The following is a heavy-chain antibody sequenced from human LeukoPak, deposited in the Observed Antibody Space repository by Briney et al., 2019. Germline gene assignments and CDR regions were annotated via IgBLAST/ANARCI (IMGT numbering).Heavy chain of an antibody. CDR2: IIPIFGTA. CDR1: GGTFSSYA. V-gene: IGHV1-69*05. J-gene: IGHJ3*02. CDR3: VRDMFAVHYRGRSGAFDI. Sequence: ASVKVSCKASGGTFSSYAISWVRQAPGQGLEWMGGIIPIFGTANYAQKFQGRVTITTDESTSTAYMELSSLRSEDTAVYYCVRDMFAVHYRGRSGAFDIWGQGTMVTVSS. D-gene: IGHD3-10*02.